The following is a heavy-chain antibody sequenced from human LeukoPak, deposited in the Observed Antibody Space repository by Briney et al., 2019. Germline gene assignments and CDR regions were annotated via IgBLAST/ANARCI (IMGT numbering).Heavy chain of an antibody. Sequence: PGGSLRLSCAASGFTFSSYAMHWVRQAPGKGLEWVAVISYDGSNKYYADSVKGRFTISRDNSKNTLYLQMNSLRAEDTAVYYCARGPGYCSGGSCYSRGGEYYYYGMDVWGQGTTVTVSS. CDR3: ARGPGYCSGGSCYSRGGEYYYYGMDV. V-gene: IGHV3-30-3*01. CDR2: ISYDGSNK. J-gene: IGHJ6*02. CDR1: GFTFSSYA. D-gene: IGHD2-15*01.